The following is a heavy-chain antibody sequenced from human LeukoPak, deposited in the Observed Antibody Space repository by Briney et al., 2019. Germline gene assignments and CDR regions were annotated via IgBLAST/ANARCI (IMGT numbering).Heavy chain of an antibody. Sequence: ASVKVSCKASGGTFSSYAISWVRQATGQGLEWMRWMNPNSGNTGYAQKFQGRVTMTRNTSISTAYMELSSLRSEDTAVYYCARGGSYYSLNYWGQGTLVTVSS. CDR2: MNPNSGNT. J-gene: IGHJ4*02. D-gene: IGHD1-26*01. CDR1: GGTFSSYA. V-gene: IGHV1-8*02. CDR3: ARGGSYYSLNY.